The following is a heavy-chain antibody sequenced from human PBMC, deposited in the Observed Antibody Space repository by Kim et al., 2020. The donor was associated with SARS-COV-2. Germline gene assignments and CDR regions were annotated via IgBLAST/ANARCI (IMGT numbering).Heavy chain of an antibody. J-gene: IGHJ5*02. V-gene: IGHV1-8*01. Sequence: ASVKVSCKASGYTFTSYDINWVRQATGQGLEWMGWMNPNSGNTGYAQKFQGRVTMTRNTSISTAYMELSSLRSEDTAVYYCARGQQLVHFDWFDPWGQGTLVTVSS. CDR2: MNPNSGNT. CDR3: ARGQQLVHFDWFDP. D-gene: IGHD6-13*01. CDR1: GYTFTSYD.